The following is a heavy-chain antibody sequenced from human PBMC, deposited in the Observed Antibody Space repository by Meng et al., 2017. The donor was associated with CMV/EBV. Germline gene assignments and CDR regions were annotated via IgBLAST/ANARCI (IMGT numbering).Heavy chain of an antibody. CDR1: SISSSIW. CDR3: ASWAPAIAAAGSTLAVFDY. CDR2: LYHSGSI. D-gene: IGHD6-13*01. V-gene: IGHV4-4*02. J-gene: IGHJ4*02. Sequence: SISSSIWWRWVRQPPGKGLQWIGELYHSGSINYNPSLKSLVTISVDKSKNQFSLKLSSVTAADTAVYYCASWAPAIAAAGSTLAVFDYWGQGTLVTVSS.